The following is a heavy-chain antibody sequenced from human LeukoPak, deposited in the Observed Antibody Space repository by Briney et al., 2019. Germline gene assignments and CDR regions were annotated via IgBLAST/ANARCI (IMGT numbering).Heavy chain of an antibody. V-gene: IGHV1-46*01. J-gene: IGHJ6*02. D-gene: IGHD5-24*01. CDR3: ARVEMATINGMDV. CDR1: GYTFTSYY. CDR2: ITPSGGST. Sequence: ASVKVSRKASGYTFTSYYMHWVRQAPGQGLEWMGIITPSGGSTNCAQKFQGRVTMTRDTSTTTVYMELSSLRSEDTAVYYCARVEMATINGMDVWGQGTTVTVSS.